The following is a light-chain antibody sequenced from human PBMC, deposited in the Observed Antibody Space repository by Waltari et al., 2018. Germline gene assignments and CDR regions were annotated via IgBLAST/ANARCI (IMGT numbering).Light chain of an antibody. CDR3: QEYNNWPRGT. V-gene: IGKV3-15*01. CDR2: GAS. CDR1: QSVSSN. J-gene: IGKJ5*01. Sequence: EIVMTQSPATLSVSPGERATLSCRASQSVSSNLAWYQQKPGQAPRLLIYGASTRATGSPSRFGGSGSGTEFTLTISSLQSEDFAVYYGQEYNNWPRGTFGQGTRLEIK.